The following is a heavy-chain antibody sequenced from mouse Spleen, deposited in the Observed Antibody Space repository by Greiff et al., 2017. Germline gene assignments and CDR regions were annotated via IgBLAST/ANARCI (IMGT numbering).Heavy chain of an antibody. D-gene: IGHD2-3*01. J-gene: IGHJ3*01. CDR2: IYPGSGST. CDR1: GYTFTSYW. Sequence: QVQLQQSGAELVKPGASVKLSCKASGYTFTSYWMTWVKQRPGQGLEWIGDIYPGSGSTNYNEKFKSKATLTVDKSSSTAYMQLSSLTSEDSAVYYCARWRIYDVFAYWGQGTPVTVSA. CDR3: ARWRIYDVFAY. V-gene: IGHV1-55*01.